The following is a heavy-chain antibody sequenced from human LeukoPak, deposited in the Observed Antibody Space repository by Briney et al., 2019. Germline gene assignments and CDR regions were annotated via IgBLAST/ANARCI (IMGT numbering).Heavy chain of an antibody. J-gene: IGHJ4*02. CDR1: GYTLTELS. D-gene: IGHD1-26*01. V-gene: IGHV1-46*01. Sequence: PVASVKVSCKVSGYTLTELSMHWVRLAPGQGLEWMGVINPSGGSTRYAQKFQDRVTMTRDMSTSTVYMELSSLRSEDTAVYYCAREGVSGSYLGYWGQGTLVTVSS. CDR3: AREGVSGSYLGY. CDR2: INPSGGST.